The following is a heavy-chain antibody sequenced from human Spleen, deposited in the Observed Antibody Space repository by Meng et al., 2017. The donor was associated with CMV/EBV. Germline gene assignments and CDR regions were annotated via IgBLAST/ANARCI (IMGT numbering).Heavy chain of an antibody. Sequence: SVKVSCKASGGTFSSYAISWVRQAPGQGLEWMGGINPDGGTKTYAQKFQDRVTLTSDTSTSTVYMELSSLRSEDTAVYYCTRDLVGYDAFDIWGQGTLVTV. CDR2: INPDGGTK. J-gene: IGHJ3*02. D-gene: IGHD5-12*01. CDR3: TRDLVGYDAFDI. V-gene: IGHV1-69*05. CDR1: GGTFSSYA.